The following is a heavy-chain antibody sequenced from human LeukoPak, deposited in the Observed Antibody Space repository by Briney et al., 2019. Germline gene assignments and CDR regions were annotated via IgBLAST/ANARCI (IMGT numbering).Heavy chain of an antibody. CDR1: GFAFSDYT. V-gene: IGHV3-30*04. CDR2: ISFDGKKS. J-gene: IGHJ5*02. CDR3: ARSSTMIRERGRDWLDP. Sequence: GGSLRLSCEAFGFAFSDYTIHWVRQAPGKGLEWLTLISFDGKKSYFAASVKGRCSVSRDNSRNTVFLQMDSLTADDTAVYFCARSSTMIRERGRDWLDPWGQGTLVTVSS. D-gene: IGHD3-10*01.